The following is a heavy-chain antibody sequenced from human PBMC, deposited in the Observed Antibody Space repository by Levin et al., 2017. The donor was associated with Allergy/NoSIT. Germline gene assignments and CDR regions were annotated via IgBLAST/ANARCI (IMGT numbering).Heavy chain of an antibody. V-gene: IGHV3-30*18. J-gene: IGHJ3*02. CDR2: ISDDGSKK. CDR1: GFAFSSYG. D-gene: IGHD3-9*01. CDR3: AKVRRELVIATDAFDI. Sequence: AGESLKISCAVSGFAFSSYGMHWVRQAPGKGLEWVAGISDDGSKKYYADSVKGRFTISRDNFKNTLYLQMNSLRVEDTAVYYCAKVRRELVIATDAFDIWGPGTMVTVSS.